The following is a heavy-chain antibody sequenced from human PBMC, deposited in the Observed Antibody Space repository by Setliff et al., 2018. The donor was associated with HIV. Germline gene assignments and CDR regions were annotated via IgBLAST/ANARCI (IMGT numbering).Heavy chain of an antibody. CDR1: GGSISSDY. V-gene: IGHV4-59*01. CDR3: ARDAGGSVGNYHFDY. CDR2: VYHSGST. Sequence: PSETLSLTCTVSGGSISSDYWSWIRQPQGKGLEWIGYVYHSGSTNYNPSLKSRVTISVDTSKKQFSLNLSSVTAADTAVYYCARDAGGSVGNYHFDYWGQGTLVTSPQ. D-gene: IGHD2-15*01. J-gene: IGHJ4*02.